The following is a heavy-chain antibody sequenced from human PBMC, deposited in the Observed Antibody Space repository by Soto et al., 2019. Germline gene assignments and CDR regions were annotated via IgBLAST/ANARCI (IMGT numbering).Heavy chain of an antibody. D-gene: IGHD5-12*01. CDR2: IYYSGST. J-gene: IGHJ6*03. CDR1: GGSISSSSYY. CDR3: ARSLAGYDYVAYYYYYMDV. Sequence: SETLSLTCTVSGGSISSSSYYWGWIRQPPGKGLEWIGSIYYSGSTYYNPSLKSRVTISVDTSKNQFSLKLSSVTAADTAVYYCARSLAGYDYVAYYYYYMDVWGKGTTVTVSS. V-gene: IGHV4-39*01.